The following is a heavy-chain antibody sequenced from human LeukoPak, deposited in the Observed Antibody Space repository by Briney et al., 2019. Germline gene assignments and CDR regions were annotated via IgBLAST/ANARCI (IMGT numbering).Heavy chain of an antibody. D-gene: IGHD3-16*02. CDR3: AKGSYRAFEFDY. Sequence: GGSLRLSCAASGFTFNTYTMNWVRQAPGKGLEWVSYISGSSGIIDYADSVRGRFTISRDNAKNSLYLQMNSLRAEDTAVYYCAKGSYRAFEFDYWGQGTLVTVSS. CDR2: ISGSSGII. CDR1: GFTFNTYT. J-gene: IGHJ4*02. V-gene: IGHV3-48*01.